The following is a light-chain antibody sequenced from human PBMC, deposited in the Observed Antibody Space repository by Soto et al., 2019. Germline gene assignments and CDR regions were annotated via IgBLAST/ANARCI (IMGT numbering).Light chain of an antibody. Sequence: QSALTQPASVSGSPGQSITISCTGTSSDVGSYNLVCWYQQHPGKAPKLMIYEVSKRPSGVSNRFSVSKSGNTASLTISGLQAEDEADYSCCSYAGSSTLFGGGTKLTVL. CDR3: CSYAGSSTL. CDR1: SSDVGSYNL. J-gene: IGLJ2*01. CDR2: EVS. V-gene: IGLV2-23*02.